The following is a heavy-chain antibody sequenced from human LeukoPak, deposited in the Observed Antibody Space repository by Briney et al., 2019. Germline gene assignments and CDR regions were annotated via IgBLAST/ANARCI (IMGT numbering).Heavy chain of an antibody. CDR2: IYCGST. CDR3: ARGGGPLQSFDY. V-gene: IGHV4-59*08. Sequence: SETLSLTCTVSGESISGFYWTWIRQPPGKGLEWIGYIYCGSTNYNPSLKSRVTISVDTSKNQFSLKLSSVTAADTAVYYCARGGGPLQSFDYWGQGTLVTVSS. CDR1: GESISGFY. D-gene: IGHD4-11*01. J-gene: IGHJ4*02.